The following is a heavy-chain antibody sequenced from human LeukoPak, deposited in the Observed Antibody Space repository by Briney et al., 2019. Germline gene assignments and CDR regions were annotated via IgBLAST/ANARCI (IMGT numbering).Heavy chain of an antibody. CDR2: IYTSGTT. CDR3: ARGAWATRLGS. V-gene: IGHV4-34*01. J-gene: IGHJ4*02. CDR1: GESLNSYY. D-gene: IGHD2-15*01. Sequence: PSETLSLTCAVYGESLNSYYWSWVRQPPGEGLEWIGEIYTSGTTEYNQSLKIRVTISMVPPKQQFSLSLSSGTAADTAVYYCARGAWATRLGSWGLGTPVIVSS.